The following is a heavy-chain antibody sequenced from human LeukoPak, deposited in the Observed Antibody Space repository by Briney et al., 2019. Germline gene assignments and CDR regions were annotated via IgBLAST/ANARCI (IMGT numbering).Heavy chain of an antibody. CDR2: IWYDGSNK. J-gene: IGHJ4*02. CDR1: GFTFSSYG. Sequence: PGRSLRLSCAASGFTFSSYGMHWVRQAPGKGLEWVADIWYDGSNKYYADSVKGRFTISRDNSKNTLYLQMNSLRAEDPAVYYCARAPPDSLVIINSFAYGGEPTLVTVSS. V-gene: IGHV3-33*01. D-gene: IGHD3-22*01. CDR3: ARAPPDSLVIINSFAY.